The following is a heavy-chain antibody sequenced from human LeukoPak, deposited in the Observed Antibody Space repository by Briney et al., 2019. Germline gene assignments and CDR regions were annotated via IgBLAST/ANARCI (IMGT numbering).Heavy chain of an antibody. D-gene: IGHD3-16*02. CDR1: GGSFSGYY. CDR2: INHSGST. CDR3: ARAPWYDYVWGSYRFDY. Sequence: KPSETLSLTCAVYGGSFSGYYWSWIRQPPGKGLEWIGEINHSGSTNYNPSLKSRVTISVDTSKNQFSLKLSSVTAADTAVYYCARAPWYDYVWGSYRFDYWGQGTLVTVSS. J-gene: IGHJ4*02. V-gene: IGHV4-34*01.